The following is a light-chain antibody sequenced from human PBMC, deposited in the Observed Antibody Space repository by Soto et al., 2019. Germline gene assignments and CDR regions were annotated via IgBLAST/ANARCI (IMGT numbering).Light chain of an antibody. CDR2: DVS. J-gene: IGLJ2*01. CDR3: SSYTSSSTVV. V-gene: IGLV2-14*03. Sequence: QSALTQPASVSGSPGQSIAISCTGTSSDVGGHNYVSWYQQHPGKAPKLIIYDVSNRPSGVSNRLSGSKSGNTASLTISGLQAEDEADYYCSSYTSSSTVVFGGGTKLTVL. CDR1: SSDVGGHNY.